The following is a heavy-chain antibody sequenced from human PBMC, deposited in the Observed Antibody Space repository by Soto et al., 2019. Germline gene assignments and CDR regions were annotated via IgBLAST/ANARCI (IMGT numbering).Heavy chain of an antibody. Sequence: EVHLLESGGGLVQPGGSLRLSCVASGFTFSSYTMYWVRQVPGKGLEWVSDISESGAITHYADSVKGRLTISRDDPKSTLYPPMHTLRGDDTAVYYCAKAQYTGISKTLDYWGQGTLVTVST. D-gene: IGHD1-26*01. CDR1: GFTFSSYT. CDR3: AKAQYTGISKTLDY. J-gene: IGHJ4*02. V-gene: IGHV3-23*01. CDR2: ISESGAIT.